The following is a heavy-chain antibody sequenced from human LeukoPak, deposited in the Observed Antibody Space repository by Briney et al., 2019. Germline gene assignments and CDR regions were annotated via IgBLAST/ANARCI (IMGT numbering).Heavy chain of an antibody. J-gene: IGHJ4*02. CDR2: INHSGST. CDR3: ARSIAAAGTRASGDY. CDR1: GGSFSGYY. Sequence: SETLSLTCAVYGGSFSGYYWSWIRQPPGKGLEWIGEINHSGSTNYNPSLKSRVTISVDTSKNQFSLKLSSVTAADTAVYYCARSIAAAGTRASGDYWGQGTLVTVSS. D-gene: IGHD6-13*01. V-gene: IGHV4-34*01.